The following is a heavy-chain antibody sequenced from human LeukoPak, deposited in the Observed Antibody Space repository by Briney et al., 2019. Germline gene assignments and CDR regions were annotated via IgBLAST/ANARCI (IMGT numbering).Heavy chain of an antibody. CDR1: GGSFSGYY. D-gene: IGHD3-10*01. Sequence: SETLSLTCAVYGGSFSGYYWSWIRQPPGKGLEWIGEINHSGSTNYNPSLKSRVTISVDTSKNQFSLKLSSVTAADTAVYYCARGLRVLWFGELLSRWFDPWGQGTLVTVSS. CDR2: INHSGST. V-gene: IGHV4-34*01. J-gene: IGHJ5*02. CDR3: ARGLRVLWFGELLSRWFDP.